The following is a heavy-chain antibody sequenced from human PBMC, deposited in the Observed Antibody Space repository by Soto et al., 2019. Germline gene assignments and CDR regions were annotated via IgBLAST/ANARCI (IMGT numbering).Heavy chain of an antibody. CDR3: ARDQNDSGGYSDS. Sequence: GGSLRLSCAASGFTFSSFVVNWVRQAPGKGLEWVGLICSDGSHTYYAGSVKGRFTISRDNSKNTVFLQVSNLRAEDTAVYLCARDQNDSGGYSDSWGQGTLVTVSS. CDR1: GFTFSSFV. J-gene: IGHJ4*02. D-gene: IGHD2-15*01. V-gene: IGHV3-33*08. CDR2: ICSDGSHT.